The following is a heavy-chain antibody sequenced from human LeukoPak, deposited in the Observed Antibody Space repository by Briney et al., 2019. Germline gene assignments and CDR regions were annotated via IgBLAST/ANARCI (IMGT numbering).Heavy chain of an antibody. D-gene: IGHD5-12*01. J-gene: IGHJ6*03. Sequence: GGSLRLSCTASGFTFSNYAMHWVRQAPGKGLEYVSAISGDGGSTYYANSVKGRFAISRDNSKNTLSLQMGSLRAEDMAVYYCARASGYENGYYYYMDVWGKGTTVTVSS. CDR2: ISGDGGST. V-gene: IGHV3-64*01. CDR1: GFTFSNYA. CDR3: ARASGYENGYYYYMDV.